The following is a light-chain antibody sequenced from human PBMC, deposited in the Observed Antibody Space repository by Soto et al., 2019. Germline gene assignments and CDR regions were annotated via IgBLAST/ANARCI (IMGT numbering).Light chain of an antibody. V-gene: IGKV3-11*01. CDR3: QQRSNWLT. Sequence: EIVLTQSPATLSLSPGERATLSCRASQSVCSYLAWYQQKPGQAPRLLIYDASNKATGIPPRFSGSGSGTDFTLTISSLEPEDFAVYYCQQRSNWLTFGGGTKVEIK. J-gene: IGKJ4*01. CDR1: QSVCSY. CDR2: DAS.